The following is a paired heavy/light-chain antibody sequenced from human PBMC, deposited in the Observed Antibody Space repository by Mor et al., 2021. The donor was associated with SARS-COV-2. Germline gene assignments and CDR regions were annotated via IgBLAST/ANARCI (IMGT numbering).Light chain of an antibody. CDR2: KAS. J-gene: IGKJ4*01. Sequence: DIQMTQSPSTLSASVGDRVTITCRASQSISTWLAWYQQKPGKAPKLLIYKASSLESGVPSRFSGSGSGTEFTLTLSSLQSDDFATYYCQQYSSYSLTFGGGTKVEIK. CDR3: QQYSSYSLT. V-gene: IGKV1-5*03. CDR1: QSISTW.
Heavy chain of an antibody. CDR3: AKDHRDWGSSFDN. D-gene: IGHD7-27*01. CDR1: GFTFSNYM. CDR2: ITADGGRT. J-gene: IGHJ4*02. Sequence: EVQLLESGGGLVQPGGSLRLTCAASGFTFSNYMMNWVRQAPGKGLEWVAAITADGGRTDYADSVKGRFTISRDNSKNTLYLQMDSLRAEDTAVYYCAKDHRDWGSSFDNWGQGTLVTVSS. V-gene: IGHV3-23*01.